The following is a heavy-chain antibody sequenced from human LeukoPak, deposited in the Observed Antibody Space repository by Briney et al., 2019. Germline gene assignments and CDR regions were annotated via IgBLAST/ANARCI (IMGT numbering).Heavy chain of an antibody. V-gene: IGHV3-74*01. Sequence: GGSLRLSCAASGFTFSSYWMHWVRQAPGKGLVWFSRINSDGSSTSYADSVKGRFTISRDNAKNTLYLQMNSLRAEDTAVYYCARGSLAAASAAFDIWGQGTMVTVSS. CDR2: INSDGSST. CDR1: GFTFSSYW. J-gene: IGHJ3*02. D-gene: IGHD6-13*01. CDR3: ARGSLAAASAAFDI.